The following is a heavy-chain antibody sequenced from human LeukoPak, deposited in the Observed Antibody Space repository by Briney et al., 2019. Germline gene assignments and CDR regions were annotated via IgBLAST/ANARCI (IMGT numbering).Heavy chain of an antibody. V-gene: IGHV4-34*01. CDR1: GGSISGYY. D-gene: IGHD3-9*01. CDR2: IHYTGAT. J-gene: IGHJ4*02. Sequence: SETLSLTCAVYGGSISGYYWSWIRQPPGEGLEWVGEIHYTGATSYNPSLKSGATISIDTSKNQLSLKLGSVTAADTAVYYCARGNILSGYCFDIWGQGDLVTVSS. CDR3: ARGNILSGYCFDI.